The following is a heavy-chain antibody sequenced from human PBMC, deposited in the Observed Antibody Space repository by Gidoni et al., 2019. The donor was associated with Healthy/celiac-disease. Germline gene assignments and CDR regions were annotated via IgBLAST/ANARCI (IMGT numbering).Heavy chain of an antibody. CDR2: RWYDGSNK. CDR1: GFTFSSYG. V-gene: IGHV3-33*01. Sequence: QVQLVESGGGVVQPGRSLRLSCAASGFTFSSYGMHWVRQAPGKGLEWVAVRWYDGSNKYYADSVKGRFTIARDNSKNTLYLQMNSLRAEDTAVYYCARTNRYYYYGMDVWGQGTTVTVSS. J-gene: IGHJ6*02. CDR3: ARTNRYYYYGMDV. D-gene: IGHD2-8*01.